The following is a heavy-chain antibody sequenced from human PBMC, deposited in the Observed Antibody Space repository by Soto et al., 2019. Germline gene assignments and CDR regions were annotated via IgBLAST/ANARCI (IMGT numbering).Heavy chain of an antibody. CDR3: ARVGPPADP. Sequence: ASVKVSCKASGYTFTSYGISWVRQAPGQGLEWMGWISAYNGNTNYAQKFQGRVTMTTDTSTSTVYMELSSLRSEDTAVYYCARVGPPADPWGQGTLVTVSS. J-gene: IGHJ5*02. CDR1: GYTFTSYG. CDR2: ISAYNGNT. V-gene: IGHV1-18*01.